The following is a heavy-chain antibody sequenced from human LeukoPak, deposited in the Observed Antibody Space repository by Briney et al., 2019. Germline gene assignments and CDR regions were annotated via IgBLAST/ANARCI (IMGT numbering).Heavy chain of an antibody. D-gene: IGHD3-10*01. CDR3: ARDRGFGEPKYYFDY. CDR2: LGYDGSNK. J-gene: IGHJ4*02. V-gene: IGHV3-30*02. Sequence: GGSLELSCEASGFTFVTYAINWVRQAPGKGLGGVEFLGYDGSNKYYADSVKGRFTISRDNSKNTLYLQMNSLRAEDTAVYYCARDRGFGEPKYYFDYWGQGTLVTVSS. CDR1: GFTFVTYA.